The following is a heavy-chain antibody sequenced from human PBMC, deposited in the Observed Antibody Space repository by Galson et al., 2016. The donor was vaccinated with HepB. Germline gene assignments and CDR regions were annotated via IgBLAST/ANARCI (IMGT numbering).Heavy chain of an antibody. CDR2: ISGYSSYI. V-gene: IGHV3-21*01. Sequence: SLRLSCAASGFDFSSYSMNWVRQAPGKGLEWVSSISGYSSYIYYADSVRGRFTVSRDNAKNSLYLQMSSLRVEDTAVYYCTRGGNPYGDYSTNQAWGQGTLVTVSS. D-gene: IGHD4-17*01. J-gene: IGHJ5*02. CDR3: TRGGNPYGDYSTNQA. CDR1: GFDFSSYS.